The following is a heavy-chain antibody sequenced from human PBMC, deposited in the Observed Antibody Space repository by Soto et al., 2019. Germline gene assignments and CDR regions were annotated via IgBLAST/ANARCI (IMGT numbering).Heavy chain of an antibody. CDR3: VRGRCLQPFDN. CDR1: GFDFRGDL. D-gene: IGHD2-15*01. J-gene: IGHJ4*02. Sequence: QVHLEEAGGGVVQPGGSLRLSCVASGFDFRGDLMHWVRQAPGKGLEWVAYVWYDGSNKMYAASVQGRFTISRDNSKNRGYLQSNSQSDAARAVYYCVRGRCLQPFDNGGQGTLVTVSS. V-gene: IGHV3-33*01. CDR2: VWYDGSNK.